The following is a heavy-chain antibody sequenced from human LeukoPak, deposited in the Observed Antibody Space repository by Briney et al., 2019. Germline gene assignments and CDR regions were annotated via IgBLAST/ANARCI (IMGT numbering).Heavy chain of an antibody. CDR3: ARDVGDY. J-gene: IGHJ4*02. CDR2: IYSGGST. Sequence: GGSLRLSCAASGFTFSDYWMSWVRQAPGKGLEWVSVIYSGGSTYYADSVKGRFTISRDNSKNTLYLQMNSLRAEDTAVYYCARDVGDYWGQGTLVTVSS. CDR1: GFTFSDYW. V-gene: IGHV3-53*01. D-gene: IGHD2-15*01.